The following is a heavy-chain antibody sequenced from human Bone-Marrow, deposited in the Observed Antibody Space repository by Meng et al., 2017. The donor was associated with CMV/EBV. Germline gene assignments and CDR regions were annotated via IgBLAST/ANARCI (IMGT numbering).Heavy chain of an antibody. CDR2: VTWAGGST. D-gene: IGHD3-3*01. V-gene: IGHV3-43*01. J-gene: IGHJ6*02. CDR3: VKGYYDFWSGYQPARAYGLDV. Sequence: LSLTCAASGFTFDDYTMHWVRQTPGKGLEWVSLVTWAGGSTDYADSVKGRFTISRDNSKNSLYLQMNSLRTEDTALYYCVKGYYDFWSGYQPARAYGLDVWGQGTTVTVSS. CDR1: GFTFDDYT.